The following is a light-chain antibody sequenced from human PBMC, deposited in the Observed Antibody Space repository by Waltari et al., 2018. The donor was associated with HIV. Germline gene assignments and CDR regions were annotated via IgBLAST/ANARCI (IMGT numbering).Light chain of an antibody. CDR2: RVS. CDR3: QQYNNYLFT. CDR1: QSTSRW. Sequence: DIQMTQSPSTLSASVGDRVTITCRASQSTSRWLAWYQQKPGKAPKLLISRVSNLESGGPSRFSGSGSGTEFTLTISSLQPDDFAVYYCQQYNNYLFTFGPGTKVDIK. J-gene: IGKJ3*01. V-gene: IGKV1-5*03.